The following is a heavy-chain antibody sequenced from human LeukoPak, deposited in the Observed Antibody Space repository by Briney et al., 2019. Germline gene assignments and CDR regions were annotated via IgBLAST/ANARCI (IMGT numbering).Heavy chain of an antibody. Sequence: GGSLRLSCAASGFTFGSSIMHWVRQAPGKGREWVAMISYDENKKYYADSVKGRFSISRDNSKNTLFLQMSSLSAEDTAVYYCARDSLVGAGLGRYFDYWGQGSLVTVSS. CDR1: GFTFGSSI. J-gene: IGHJ4*02. V-gene: IGHV3-30*15. CDR2: ISYDENKK. CDR3: ARDSLVGAGLGRYFDY. D-gene: IGHD1-26*01.